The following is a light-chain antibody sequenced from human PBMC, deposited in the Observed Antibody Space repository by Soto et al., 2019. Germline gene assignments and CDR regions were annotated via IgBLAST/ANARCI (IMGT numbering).Light chain of an antibody. J-gene: IGLJ1*01. CDR3: SSYTTSNTRQIV. V-gene: IGLV2-14*01. Sequence: LTQPASVSGSPGQSITISCTGTNSDVGGYNYVSWYQQHPGKAPKFMIYDVSSRPSGVSDRFSGSKSGNTASLTISGLQAEDEADYYCSSYTTSNTRQIVFGTGTKLTVL. CDR1: NSDVGGYNY. CDR2: DVS.